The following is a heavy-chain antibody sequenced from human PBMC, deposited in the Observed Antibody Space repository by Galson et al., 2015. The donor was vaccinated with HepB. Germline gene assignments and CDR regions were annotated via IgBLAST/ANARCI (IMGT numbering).Heavy chain of an antibody. D-gene: IGHD3-10*01. Sequence: SLRLSCAASGLTFSRYSMKWVRQAPGKGLVWVSRINSDGSSTSYAGSVKGRFTISRVNAKNTLYLQMNSLRAEDTAVYYCAARLLHSGGMDVWGQGTTVTVSS. CDR1: GLTFSRYS. V-gene: IGHV3-74*01. CDR3: AARLLHSGGMDV. CDR2: INSDGSST. J-gene: IGHJ6*02.